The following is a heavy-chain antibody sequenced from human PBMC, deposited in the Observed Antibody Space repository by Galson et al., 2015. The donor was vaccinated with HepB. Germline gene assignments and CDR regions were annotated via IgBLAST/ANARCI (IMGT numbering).Heavy chain of an antibody. CDR1: GFTLSSYA. J-gene: IGHJ6*02. Sequence: SLRLSCAASGFTLSSYAMNWVRQAPGKGLEWVAVIWYDGSDKYYADSVKGRFTISRDNSKNTLYLQMDSLRVEGTGVYYCARDRHSYSFWSDYTKIYYYYHGMDVWGQGTTVTVSS. D-gene: IGHD3-3*01. CDR3: ARDRHSYSFWSDYTKIYYYYHGMDV. CDR2: IWYDGSDK. V-gene: IGHV3-33*01.